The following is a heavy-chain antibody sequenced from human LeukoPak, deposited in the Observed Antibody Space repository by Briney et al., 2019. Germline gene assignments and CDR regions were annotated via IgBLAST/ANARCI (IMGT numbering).Heavy chain of an antibody. D-gene: IGHD6-6*01. CDR2: ISWNSGDI. Sequence: PGRSLRLSCAASGFSFGGYALHWVRQAPGKGLEWVASISWNSGDIVHADSVKGRFTISRDNAKNSLYLQMDSLRTEDTALYYCAKGSTFYSSSPFDYWGQGTLVTVSS. CDR3: AKGSTFYSSSPFDY. CDR1: GFSFGGYA. V-gene: IGHV3-9*01. J-gene: IGHJ4*02.